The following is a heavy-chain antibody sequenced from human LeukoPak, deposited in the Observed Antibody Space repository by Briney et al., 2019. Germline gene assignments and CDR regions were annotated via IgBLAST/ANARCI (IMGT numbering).Heavy chain of an antibody. V-gene: IGHV5-51*01. Sequence: GESLKISFKGSGSGFTSYWIGWVRPRPGKGMEWRGIIYPGDSDTRYSPSFQGQVTISADKSISTAYLQWSSLKASDTAMYYCVRSDPYITGTNFDYWGQGTLVTVSS. CDR2: IYPGDSDT. D-gene: IGHD1-20*01. CDR1: GSGFTSYW. J-gene: IGHJ4*02. CDR3: VRSDPYITGTNFDY.